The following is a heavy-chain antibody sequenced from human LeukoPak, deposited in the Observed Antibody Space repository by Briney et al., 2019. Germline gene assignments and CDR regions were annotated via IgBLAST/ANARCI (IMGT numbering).Heavy chain of an antibody. J-gene: IGHJ4*02. CDR1: GYTFTAYY. CDR2: INPNCGYT. Sequence: ASVKVSCKASGYTFTAYYMHGVRQAPGQGREGMGRINPNCGYTIYAQNFQGRVTVTRDTSITTAYMELSRLRSNDTAVYYCACWGGGNQGHWGQGTLVTVSS. D-gene: IGHD4-23*01. V-gene: IGHV1-2*06. CDR3: ACWGGGNQGH.